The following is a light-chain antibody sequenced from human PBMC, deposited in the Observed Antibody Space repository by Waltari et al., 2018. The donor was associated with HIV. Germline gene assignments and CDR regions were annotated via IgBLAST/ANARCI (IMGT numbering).Light chain of an antibody. V-gene: IGLV1-47*02. CDR1: SSNIGSFY. J-gene: IGLJ2*01. CDR2: SNN. CDR3: ATWGDSVGGVV. Sequence: QSVLTQPPSASGTPGQRVTISCSGSSSNIGSFYVYWYQQLPGTAPTLLSYSNNQRPSGVPDPFSCSKSGASASLAISGLRAEYEADYYCATWGDSVGGVVFGGGTKLTVL.